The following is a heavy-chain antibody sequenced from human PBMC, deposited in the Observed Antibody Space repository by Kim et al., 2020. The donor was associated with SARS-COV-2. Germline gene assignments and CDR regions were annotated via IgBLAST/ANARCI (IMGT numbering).Heavy chain of an antibody. CDR3: ARHTWPENCYSTTCSIIDY. CDR1: GFTFSTYG. CDR2: IWNDGSSQ. D-gene: IGHD2-2*01. J-gene: IGHJ4*02. Sequence: GGSLRLSCAASGFTFSTYGMQWVRQAPGKGLEWVALIWNDGSSQYYADSVKGRFTISRDNSKNTLYLQMNSLRAEDTAVYYCARHTWPENCYSTTCSIIDYGGQGTLVTVSS. V-gene: IGHV3-33*01.